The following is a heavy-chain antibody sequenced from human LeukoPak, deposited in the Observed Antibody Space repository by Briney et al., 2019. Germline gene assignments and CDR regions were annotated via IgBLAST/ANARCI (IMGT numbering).Heavy chain of an antibody. D-gene: IGHD5-18*01. CDR3: ASYTAGGGGLDY. CDR2: INHSGST. V-gene: IGHV4-34*01. Sequence: SETLSLTCAVYGGSFSGYYWSWIRQPPGKGLEWIGEINHSGSTNYNPSLKSRVTTSVDTSKNQFSLKLSSVTAADTAAYYCASYTAGGGGLDYWGQGTLVTVSS. J-gene: IGHJ4*02. CDR1: GGSFSGYY.